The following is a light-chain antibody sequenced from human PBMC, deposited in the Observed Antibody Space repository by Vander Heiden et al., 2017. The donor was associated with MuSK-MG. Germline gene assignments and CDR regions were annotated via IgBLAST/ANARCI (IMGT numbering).Light chain of an antibody. CDR1: QSISNW. CDR3: QQYTSSSWT. V-gene: IGKV1-5*03. Sequence: RVTITCRASQSISNWLAWYQQKPGKVPKLLIYKASNLETGVPSRFSGSGSGTEFTLTISSLQPDDFATYYCQQYTSSSWTFGQGTRVEIK. J-gene: IGKJ1*01. CDR2: KAS.